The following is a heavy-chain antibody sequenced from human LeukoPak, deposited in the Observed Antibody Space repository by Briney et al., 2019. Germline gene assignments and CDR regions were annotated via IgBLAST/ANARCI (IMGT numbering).Heavy chain of an antibody. CDR1: GFTFSSYW. CDR3: VRDPDALDF. Sequence: PGGSLRLSCAASGFTFSSYWMHWVRQAPGKGLVWVSRINGDGSYITYADPVKGRFTISRDNAKNSLYLQMNSLRDEDTAVYYCVRDPDALDFWGQGTPVTVSS. CDR2: INGDGSYI. J-gene: IGHJ4*02. V-gene: IGHV3-74*03.